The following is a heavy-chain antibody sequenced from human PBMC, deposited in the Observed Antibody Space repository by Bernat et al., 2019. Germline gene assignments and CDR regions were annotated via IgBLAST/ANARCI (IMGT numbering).Heavy chain of an antibody. V-gene: IGHV3-53*05. CDR1: GFTVSSNY. CDR3: ARDGRGYSYGEIYYFDY. Sequence: EVQLVETGGGLIQPGGSLRLSCAASGFTVSSNYMSWVRQAPGKGLEWVSVIYSGGSTYYADSVKGRFTISRDNSKNTLYLQMNSLRAEDTAVYYCARDGRGYSYGEIYYFDYWGQGTLVTVSS. D-gene: IGHD5-18*01. J-gene: IGHJ4*02. CDR2: IYSGGST.